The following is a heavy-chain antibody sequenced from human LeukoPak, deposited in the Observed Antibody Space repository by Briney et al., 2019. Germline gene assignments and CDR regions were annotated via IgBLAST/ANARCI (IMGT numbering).Heavy chain of an antibody. CDR3: AKDLSSGNFGWDY. V-gene: IGHV1-2*02. D-gene: IGHD3-10*02. J-gene: IGHJ4*02. Sequence: ASVKVSCKASGYTFTGYYMHWVRQAPGQGLEWMGWINPNSGGTNYAQKLQGRVTMTTDTSTSTAYMELRSLRSDDTAVYYCAKDLSSGNFGWDYWGQGTLVTVSS. CDR1: GYTFTGYY. CDR2: INPNSGGT.